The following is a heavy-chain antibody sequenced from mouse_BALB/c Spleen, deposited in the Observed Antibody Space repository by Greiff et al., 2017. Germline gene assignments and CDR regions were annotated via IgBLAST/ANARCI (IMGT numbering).Heavy chain of an antibody. CDR2: IWTGGGT. CDR1: GFSLTSYD. J-gene: IGHJ3*01. D-gene: IGHD1-1*01. V-gene: IGHV2-9-2*01. Sequence: QVQLKESGPGLVAPSQSLSITCTVSGFSLTSYDISWIRQPPGKGLEWLGVIWTGGGTNYNSAFMSRLSISKYNSKSQVFLKMNSLQTDDTAIYYCVRDYYGSSWGTWFAYWGQGTLVTVSA. CDR3: VRDYYGSSWGTWFAY.